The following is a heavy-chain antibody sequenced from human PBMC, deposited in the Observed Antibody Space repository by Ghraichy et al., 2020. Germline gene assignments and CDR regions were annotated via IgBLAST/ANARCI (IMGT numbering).Heavy chain of an antibody. CDR3: ARGREHYYDNSGYSYYYYYMDG. V-gene: IGHV4-30-4*01. Sequence: SQTLSLTCTVSGGSISSGDSSWSWIRQPPGKGLEWIGFIEYSGSIHYTPSLKSRVTISVDKSKNQFSLALSSVTVADTAVYYCARGREHYYDNSGYSYYYYYMDGWGEGTTVTVSS. J-gene: IGHJ6*03. CDR2: IEYSGSI. CDR1: GGSISSGDSS. D-gene: IGHD3-22*01.